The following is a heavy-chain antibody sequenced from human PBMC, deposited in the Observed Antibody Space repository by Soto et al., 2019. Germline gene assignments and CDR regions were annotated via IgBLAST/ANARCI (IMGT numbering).Heavy chain of an antibody. CDR2: IWYDGSDK. J-gene: IGHJ4*02. V-gene: IGHV3-33*01. CDR1: GFNFNNYG. D-gene: IGHD3-22*01. Sequence: GGSLRLSCEASGFNFNNYGMHWVRQAPGKGLEWVAVIWYDGSDKYYADSVKGRFTISKDNSKNTVYLQMNSLRAEDTAVYYCARDLGIYYDSRYLDYWGQGTLVTVST. CDR3: ARDLGIYYDSRYLDY.